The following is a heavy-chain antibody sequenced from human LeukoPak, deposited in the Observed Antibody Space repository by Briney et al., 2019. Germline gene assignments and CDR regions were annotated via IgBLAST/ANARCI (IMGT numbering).Heavy chain of an antibody. V-gene: IGHV3-21*01. J-gene: IGHJ6*02. D-gene: IGHD3-10*01. CDR2: ISSSSSYI. Sequence: GGSLRLSCAASGFTFSSYSMNWVRQAPGKGLEWVSSISSSSSYIYYADSVKGRFTISRDNAKNSLYLQMNSLRAEDTAVYYCAKDLYYYGSGSHIGEPPTDYGIDVWGQGTTVTVSS. CDR3: AKDLYYYGSGSHIGEPPTDYGIDV. CDR1: GFTFSSYS.